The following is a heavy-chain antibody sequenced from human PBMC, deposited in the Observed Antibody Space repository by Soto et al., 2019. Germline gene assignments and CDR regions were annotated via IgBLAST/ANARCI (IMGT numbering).Heavy chain of an antibody. V-gene: IGHV4-31*03. D-gene: IGHD2-21*01. CDR1: GAALNSGNYY. Sequence: PWETLSLTCSVSGAALNSGNYYWSWIRQVPGKGLEWIGHIYVTGAVDYNPSLRDRITISQDTSERQFSLNLRLVTAADTAVYYRARLRIATNNYKWFDPWGQGTLVTVSS. CDR3: ARLRIATNNYKWFDP. CDR2: IYVTGAV. J-gene: IGHJ5*02.